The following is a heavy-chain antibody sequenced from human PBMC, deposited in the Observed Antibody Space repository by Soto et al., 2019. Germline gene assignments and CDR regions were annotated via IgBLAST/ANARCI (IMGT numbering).Heavy chain of an antibody. CDR2: ISYDGGLQ. CDR1: GLTFTSYG. Sequence: QAHLVESGGGVVQPGRSLRLSCAASGLTFTSYGMHWVRQAPGTRLEWVAVISYDGGLQHYADSVKGRFTISRDNSKNMVLLQRNSLRAEDTAVYYCVSDRGYGHASVPYSWGQGTLVSVSS. D-gene: IGHD5-18*01. J-gene: IGHJ4*02. CDR3: VSDRGYGHASVPYS. V-gene: IGHV3-30*03.